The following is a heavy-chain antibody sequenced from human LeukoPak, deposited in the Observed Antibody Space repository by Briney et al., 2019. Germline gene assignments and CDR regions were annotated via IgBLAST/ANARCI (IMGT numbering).Heavy chain of an antibody. CDR3: ARVLKGPWSYDFWSGYYAYGMDV. CDR1: GGSFSGYY. V-gene: IGHV4-34*01. J-gene: IGHJ6*02. D-gene: IGHD3-3*01. CDR2: INHSGST. Sequence: SETLSLTCAVYGGSFSGYYWSWIRQPPGKGLEWIGEINHSGSTNYNPSLKSRVTISVDTSKNQFSLKLSSVTAADTAVYYCARVLKGPWSYDFWSGYYAYGMDVWGQGTTVTVSS.